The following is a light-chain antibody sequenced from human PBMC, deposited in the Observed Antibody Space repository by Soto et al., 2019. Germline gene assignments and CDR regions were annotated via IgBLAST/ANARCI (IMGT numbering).Light chain of an antibody. CDR3: SSYTSSSTPTTYV. J-gene: IGLJ1*01. V-gene: IGLV2-14*03. CDR1: SSDVGGYNY. Sequence: QSVLTQPASVSGSPGQSITLSCTGTSSDVGGYNYVSWYQHHPGKAPKLMIYDVSNRPSGVSNRFSGSTSGNTSSLIISGLQDEDEADYYCSSYTSSSTPTTYVFGSGTKVTVL. CDR2: DVS.